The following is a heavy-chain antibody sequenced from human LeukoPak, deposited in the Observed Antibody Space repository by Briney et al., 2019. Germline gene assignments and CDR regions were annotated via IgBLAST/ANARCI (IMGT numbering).Heavy chain of an antibody. CDR3: ARVSMIRDYGDLLPNWYFDL. D-gene: IGHD4-17*01. CDR2: INHSGST. V-gene: IGHV4-34*01. J-gene: IGHJ2*01. CDR1: GGSFSGYY. Sequence: PSETLSLTCAVYGGSFSGYYWSWIRQPPGKGLEWIGEINHSGSTNYNPSLKSRVTISVDTSKNQFSLKLSSVTAADTAVYYCARVSMIRDYGDLLPNWYFDLWGRGTLVTVSS.